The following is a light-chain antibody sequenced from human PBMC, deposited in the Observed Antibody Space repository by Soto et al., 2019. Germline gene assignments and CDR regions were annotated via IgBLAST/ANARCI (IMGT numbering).Light chain of an antibody. CDR3: QQYGSTPLH. CDR1: QSVSSSY. J-gene: IGKJ4*01. Sequence: EILLTQSPGTLSLSPGERATLSCRASQSVSSSYLAWYQQKPGQAPRLLIYGASSRATGIPDRFSGSGSGTDFTLTISRLEPEDFAVYYCQQYGSTPLHFGGGTKVDIK. CDR2: GAS. V-gene: IGKV3-20*01.